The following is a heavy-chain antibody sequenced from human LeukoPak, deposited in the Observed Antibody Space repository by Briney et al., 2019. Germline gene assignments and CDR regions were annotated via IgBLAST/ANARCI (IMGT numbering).Heavy chain of an antibody. J-gene: IGHJ5*02. CDR3: ARDLGYCSSTSCYTGWFDP. CDR1: GGTFSSYA. D-gene: IGHD2-2*02. V-gene: IGHV1-69*13. CDR2: IIPIFGTA. Sequence: GASVKVSCKASGGTFSSYAISWVRQAPGQGLEWMGGIIPIFGTANYAQKFQGRVTITAAESTSTAYMELSSLRSEDTAVYYCARDLGYCSSTSCYTGWFDPWGQGTLVTVSS.